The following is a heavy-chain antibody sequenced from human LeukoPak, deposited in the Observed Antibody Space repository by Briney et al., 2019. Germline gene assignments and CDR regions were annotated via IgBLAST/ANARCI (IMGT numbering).Heavy chain of an antibody. V-gene: IGHV4-34*01. Sequence: SETLSLTCAVYGGSFSGYYWSWIRQPPGKGLEWIGEINHSGSTNYNPSLKSRVTISVDTSKNQFSLKLSSVTAADTAVYYCAREERITMIVAVSWFDPWGQGTLVTVSS. CDR1: GGSFSGYY. D-gene: IGHD3-22*01. CDR3: AREERITMIVAVSWFDP. CDR2: INHSGST. J-gene: IGHJ5*02.